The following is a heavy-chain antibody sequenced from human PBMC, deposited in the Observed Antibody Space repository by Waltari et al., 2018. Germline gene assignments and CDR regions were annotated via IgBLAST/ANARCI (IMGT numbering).Heavy chain of an antibody. CDR2: INPNSGGT. V-gene: IGHV1-2*06. J-gene: IGHJ4*02. Sequence: QVQLVQSGAEVKKPGASVKVSCKASGYTFTGYYMHWVGQAPGQGLEWMGRINPNSGGTNYAQKFQGRVTMTRDTSISTAYMELSRLRSDDTAVYYCARTKGGDILTGYYIYDYWGQGTLVTVSS. CDR1: GYTFTGYY. CDR3: ARTKGGDILTGYYIYDY. D-gene: IGHD3-9*01.